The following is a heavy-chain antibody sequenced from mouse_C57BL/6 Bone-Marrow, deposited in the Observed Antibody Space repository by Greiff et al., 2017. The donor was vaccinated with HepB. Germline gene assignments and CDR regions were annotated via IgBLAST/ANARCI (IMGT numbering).Heavy chain of an antibody. CDR3: ASYSNYDWYFDV. Sequence: EVMLVESGGGLVKPGGSLKLSCAASGFTFSSYAMSWVRQTPEKRLEWVATISDGGSYTYYPDNVKGRFTISRDNAKNNLYLQMSHLKSEDTAMYYCASYSNYDWYFDVWGTGTTVTVSS. D-gene: IGHD2-5*01. CDR2: ISDGGSYT. CDR1: GFTFSSYA. J-gene: IGHJ1*03. V-gene: IGHV5-4*03.